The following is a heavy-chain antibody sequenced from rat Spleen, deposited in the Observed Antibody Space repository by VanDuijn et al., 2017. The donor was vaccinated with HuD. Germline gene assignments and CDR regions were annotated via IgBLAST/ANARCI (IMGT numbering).Heavy chain of an antibody. CDR2: ISNDGGNA. CDR1: GINFSNYY. J-gene: IGHJ2*01. CDR3: ARQEDYGGYSRDYFGY. Sequence: EVQLVESGGGSVQPGRSMKLSCAASGINFSNYYMAWVRQAPTKGLEWVASISNDGGNAYYRDSVKGRFTISRDNAKNTLYLQISSLRSEDTATYYCARQEDYGGYSRDYFGYWGQGVVVTVSS. D-gene: IGHD1-11*01. V-gene: IGHV5-25*01.